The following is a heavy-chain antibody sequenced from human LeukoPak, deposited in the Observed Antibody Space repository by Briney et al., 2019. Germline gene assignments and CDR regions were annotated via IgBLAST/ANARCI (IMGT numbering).Heavy chain of an antibody. V-gene: IGHV4-61*02. Sequence: PSETLSLTCTVSGGSISSGSYYWSWIRQPAGKGLEWIGRIYTSGSTNYNPSLKSRVTISVDTSKNQFSLKLSSVTAADTAVYYCARVNLSGTFRRPDAWGKGTTVTVPS. CDR1: GGSISSGSYY. J-gene: IGHJ6*04. CDR3: ARVNLSGTFRRPDA. D-gene: IGHD3-10*01. CDR2: IYTSGST.